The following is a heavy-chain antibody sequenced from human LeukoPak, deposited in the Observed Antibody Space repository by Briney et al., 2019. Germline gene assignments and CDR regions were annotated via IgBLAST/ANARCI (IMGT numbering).Heavy chain of an antibody. J-gene: IGHJ3*02. D-gene: IGHD3-10*01. CDR3: ANIPFGTAATDAFDI. V-gene: IGHV3-30*02. CDR1: GFTFSSYG. Sequence: PGGSLRLSCAASGFTFSSYGMHWVRQAPGKGLEWVAFIRYDGSNKYYADSVKGRFTISRDNSKNTLYLQMNSLRAEDTAVYYCANIPFGTAATDAFDIWGQGTMVAVSS. CDR2: IRYDGSNK.